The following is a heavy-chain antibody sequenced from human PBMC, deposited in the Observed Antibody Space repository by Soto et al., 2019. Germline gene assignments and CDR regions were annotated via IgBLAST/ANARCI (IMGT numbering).Heavy chain of an antibody. D-gene: IGHD4-17*01. J-gene: IGHJ4*02. CDR2: ISSSSSYI. Sequence: PGGSLRLSCAASGFTFSSYSMNWVRQAPGKGLEWVSSISSSSSYIYYADSVKGRFTISRDNAKNSLYLQMNSLRAEDTAVYYCARDALSVYGDFDYWGQGTLVTVSS. CDR3: ARDALSVYGDFDY. CDR1: GFTFSSYS. V-gene: IGHV3-21*01.